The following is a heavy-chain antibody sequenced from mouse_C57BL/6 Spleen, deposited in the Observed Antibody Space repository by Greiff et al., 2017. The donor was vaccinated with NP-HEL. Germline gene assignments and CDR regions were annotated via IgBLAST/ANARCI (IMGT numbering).Heavy chain of an antibody. Sequence: EVQLQQSGPELVKPGASVKMSCKASGYTFTDYNMHWVKQSHGKSLEWIGYINPNNGGTSYNQKFKGKATLTVNKSSSTAYMELRSLTSEDSAVYYCASYYDENYFDYWGQGTTLTVSS. V-gene: IGHV1-22*01. CDR3: ASYYDENYFDY. CDR2: INPNNGGT. D-gene: IGHD2-4*01. J-gene: IGHJ2*01. CDR1: GYTFTDYN.